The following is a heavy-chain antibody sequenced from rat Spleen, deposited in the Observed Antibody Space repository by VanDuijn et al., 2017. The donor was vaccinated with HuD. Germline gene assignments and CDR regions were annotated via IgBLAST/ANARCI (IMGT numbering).Heavy chain of an antibody. D-gene: IGHD1-11*01. CDR3: AGGADGHLMDA. CDR1: GYSITSNY. V-gene: IGHV3-1*01. CDR2: ISYSGST. Sequence: EMQLQESGPGLVKPSQSLSLTCSVTGYSITSNYWAWIRKFPGNKMEWMGYISYSGSTSYNPSRKSRISITRDTSKNQFFLQLNSVTTEDTATSYCAGGADGHLMDAWGQGASVTVSS. J-gene: IGHJ4*01.